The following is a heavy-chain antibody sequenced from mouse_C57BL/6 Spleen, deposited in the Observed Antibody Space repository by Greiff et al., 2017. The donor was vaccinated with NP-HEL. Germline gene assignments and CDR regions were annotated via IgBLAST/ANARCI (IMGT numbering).Heavy chain of an antibody. CDR2: ISYDGSN. CDR1: GYSITSGYY. J-gene: IGHJ1*03. D-gene: IGHD1-1*01. CDR3: ARDRHYYGSSYDWYFDV. Sequence: VQLQQSGPGLVKPSQSLSLTCSVTGYSITSGYYWNWIRQFPGNKLEWMGYISYDGSNNYNPSLKNRISITRDPSKNQFFLKLNSVTTEDTATYYCARDRHYYGSSYDWYFDVWGTGTTVTVSS. V-gene: IGHV3-6*01.